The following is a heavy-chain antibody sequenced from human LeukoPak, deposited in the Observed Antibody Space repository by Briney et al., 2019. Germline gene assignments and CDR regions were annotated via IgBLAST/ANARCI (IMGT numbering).Heavy chain of an antibody. Sequence: GRSLRLSCAASGFTFSSYAMHWARQAPGKGLEWVAVMSHDGSNKYYGDSVKGRFTISRDNSKNTLYLQMNSLRAEDTAVYYCAKLDSSGWSRPFDYWGQGNLVTVSS. D-gene: IGHD6-19*01. V-gene: IGHV3-30*18. CDR2: MSHDGSNK. CDR1: GFTFSSYA. CDR3: AKLDSSGWSRPFDY. J-gene: IGHJ4*02.